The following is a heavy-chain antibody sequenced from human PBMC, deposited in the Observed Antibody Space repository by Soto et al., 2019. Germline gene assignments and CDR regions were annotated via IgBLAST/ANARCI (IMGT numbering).Heavy chain of an antibody. Sequence: SETLSLTCTVSGGSISSSSYYWGWIRQHPGKRQERIGSIYYSGSTYYNPSLKSRVTISVDPSKNLFSLKLSSVTAADTAVYYCARLVYDSSGYRPGWGQGTLVTVSS. J-gene: IGHJ4*02. CDR2: IYYSGST. D-gene: IGHD3-22*01. CDR3: ARLVYDSSGYRPG. V-gene: IGHV4-39*01. CDR1: GGSISSSSYY.